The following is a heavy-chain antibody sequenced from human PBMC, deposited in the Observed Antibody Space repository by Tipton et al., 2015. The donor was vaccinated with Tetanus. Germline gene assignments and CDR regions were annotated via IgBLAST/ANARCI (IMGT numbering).Heavy chain of an antibody. D-gene: IGHD6-6*01. CDR3: ARMYSTSSPFDH. CDR1: GYSFTSHW. CDR2: IFPDDSDT. V-gene: IGHV5-51*01. Sequence: QLVQSGADVKKPGESLKISCKASGYSFTSHWIGWVRQMPGKGLEWMGMIFPDDSDTRYSPSFQGHVTFSVDKSTSTVYLLWSSLKASDTAMYFCARMYSTSSPFDHWGQGTLVAVSS. J-gene: IGHJ4*02.